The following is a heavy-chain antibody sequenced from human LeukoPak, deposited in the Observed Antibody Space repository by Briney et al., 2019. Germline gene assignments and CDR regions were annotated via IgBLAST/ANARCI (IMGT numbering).Heavy chain of an antibody. D-gene: IGHD2-2*01. V-gene: IGHV4-4*02. CDR1: GGSISSSNW. CDR2: IYHSGST. CDR3: ARAGQGYCTSASCYLSLDY. J-gene: IGHJ4*02. Sequence: PSGTLSLTCAVSGGSISSSNWWSWVRQPPGKGLEWIGQIYHSGSTNYNPSLKSRVAISVDKSKNQFSLNLNSVTAADTAVYYCARAGQGYCTSASCYLSLDYWGRGTLVTVSS.